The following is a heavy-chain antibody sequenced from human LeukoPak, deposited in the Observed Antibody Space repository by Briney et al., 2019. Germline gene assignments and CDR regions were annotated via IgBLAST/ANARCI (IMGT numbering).Heavy chain of an antibody. J-gene: IGHJ5*02. D-gene: IGHD2-21*02. Sequence: GGSLRLSCAASGFTFSSYAMSWVRQAPGKGLEWVSAISGSGGSTYYADSVNGRFTISRDNSKNTLYLQMNSLRAEDTAVYYCAKTGELPYCGGDCSSPTWFDPWGQGTLVTVSS. CDR1: GFTFSSYA. V-gene: IGHV3-23*01. CDR2: ISGSGGST. CDR3: AKTGELPYCGGDCSSPTWFDP.